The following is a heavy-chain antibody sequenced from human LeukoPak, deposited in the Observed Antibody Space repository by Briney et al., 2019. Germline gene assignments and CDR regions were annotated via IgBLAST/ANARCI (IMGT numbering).Heavy chain of an antibody. CDR2: ISGYNGNT. J-gene: IGHJ4*02. CDR3: ARVNLRVTSVVGEISESY. D-gene: IGHD2-15*01. CDR1: GYTFTSYA. V-gene: IGHV1-18*01. Sequence: GASVKVSCMASGYTFTSYAFNWVRQAPGQGLEWMGWISGYNGNTHYAQNLQGRVSMTIDTSTTTAYLELRSLTSDDTAVYYCARVNLRVTSVVGEISESYWGQGTLVTVSS.